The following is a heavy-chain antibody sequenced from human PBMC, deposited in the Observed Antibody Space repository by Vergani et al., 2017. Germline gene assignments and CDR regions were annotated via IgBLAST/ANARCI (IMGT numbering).Heavy chain of an antibody. V-gene: IGHV4-31*03. J-gene: IGHJ6*03. CDR3: ARQKDYYMDV. CDR1: GAYVGSGGYY. CDR2: IYYSGTT. Sequence: QVQLQESGPGLVKASQTLSLTCSVPGAYVGSGGYYWSLVRQRPGRGLDWIGYIYYSGTTYYNPSLESRLTISLDTTENHLSLKLTSVTDADTAVYYCARQKDYYMDVWGKGTMVTVS.